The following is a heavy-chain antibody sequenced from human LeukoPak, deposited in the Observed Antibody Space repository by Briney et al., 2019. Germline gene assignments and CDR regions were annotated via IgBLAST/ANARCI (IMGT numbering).Heavy chain of an antibody. CDR2: IGTAGDT. CDR3: ARGHMLTGYYNFAWFDP. CDR1: GFTFSSYD. Sequence: GGSLRLSCAASGFTFSSYDMHWVRHPTGKGLEWVSAIGTAGDTYYSHSVKGRFTISRENGKNSLYLHMNSLSAGDTAVYFCARGHMLTGYYNFAWFDPWGQGTLVTVSS. J-gene: IGHJ5*02. D-gene: IGHD3-9*01. V-gene: IGHV3-13*01.